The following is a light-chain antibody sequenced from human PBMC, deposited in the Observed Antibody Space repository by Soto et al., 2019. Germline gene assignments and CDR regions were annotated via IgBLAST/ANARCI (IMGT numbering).Light chain of an antibody. V-gene: IGLV2-23*02. Sequence: QSALTQPASVSGSPGQSITISCTGTSSDVGSYNLVSWYQQHPGKAPKLMIYEVSKRPSGVSNRFSGSKSGNTASLTISGLQAEDEADYYCCSYAGSRVVFGTGTQLTVL. J-gene: IGLJ1*01. CDR2: EVS. CDR3: CSYAGSRVV. CDR1: SSDVGSYNL.